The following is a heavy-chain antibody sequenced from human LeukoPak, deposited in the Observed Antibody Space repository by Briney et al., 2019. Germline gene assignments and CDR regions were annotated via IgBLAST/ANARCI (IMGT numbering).Heavy chain of an antibody. CDR2: IIPIFGTA. Sequence: ASVKVSCKASGGTFSSYAISWVRQAPGQGLEWMGGIIPIFGTANYAQKFQGRVTITADESTSTAYMELSSLRSEDTAVYYCARWGTGSGSYYNQAFDIWGQGTMVTVSS. D-gene: IGHD3-10*01. CDR1: GGTFSSYA. J-gene: IGHJ3*02. V-gene: IGHV1-69*13. CDR3: ARWGTGSGSYYNQAFDI.